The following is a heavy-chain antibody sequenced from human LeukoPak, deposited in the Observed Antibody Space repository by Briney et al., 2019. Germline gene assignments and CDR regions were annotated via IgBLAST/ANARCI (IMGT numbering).Heavy chain of an antibody. CDR2: IYPGDSYT. J-gene: IGHJ4*02. CDR1: GYIFTSCW. CDR3: ARRSLGLLATTRGGFDY. Sequence: GESLKISCKGFGYIFTSCWIGWVRQMPGKGLEWMWIIYPGDSYTRYSPSFQGQVPISADQSISPAYLQWSSLKASDTAMYYCARRSLGLLATTRGGFDYGGQGTRVSVSS. D-gene: IGHD5-12*01. V-gene: IGHV5-51*01.